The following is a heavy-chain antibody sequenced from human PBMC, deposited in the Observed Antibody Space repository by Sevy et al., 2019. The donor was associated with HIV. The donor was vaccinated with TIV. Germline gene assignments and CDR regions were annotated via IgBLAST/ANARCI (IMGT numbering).Heavy chain of an antibody. D-gene: IGHD3-16*01. CDR2: ITPMFGTA. CDR3: ARDGDVTFGGGDAFDI. J-gene: IGHJ3*02. CDR1: GGTFDTYS. V-gene: IGHV1-69*06. Sequence: ASVKVSCKASGGTFDTYSVSWLRQAPGQGPEWLGGITPMFGTANYKQNFQGRLTIAADKSTNTAYMELSSLTSEDSAVYYCARDGDVTFGGGDAFDIWGQGTKVTVSS.